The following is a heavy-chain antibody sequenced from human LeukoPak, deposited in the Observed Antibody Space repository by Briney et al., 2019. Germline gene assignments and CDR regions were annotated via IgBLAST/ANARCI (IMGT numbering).Heavy chain of an antibody. CDR3: ARVYSSGWYNV. D-gene: IGHD6-19*01. J-gene: IGHJ3*01. CDR1: GFTFSSYW. V-gene: IGHV3-7*01. Sequence: PGGSLRLSCTASGFTFSSYWMSWVRQAPGKGLEWVANIKEDGSGKYYVDSVKGRFTISRDNAKNSLYLHMNSLRAEDTAVYYCARVYSSGWYNVWGQGTMVTVSS. CDR2: IKEDGSGK.